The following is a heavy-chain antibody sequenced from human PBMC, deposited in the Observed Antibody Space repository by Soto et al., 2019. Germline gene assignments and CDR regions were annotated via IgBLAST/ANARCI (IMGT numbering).Heavy chain of an antibody. Sequence: SVKVSCKASGGTFSSYAISWVRQAPGQGLEWMGGIIRIFGTANYAQKFQGRVTITTDESTSTVYMELSSLGYEDTSVYYCARGLGAPAAFDIWGQGTMVTVSS. CDR3: ARGLGAPAAFDI. J-gene: IGHJ3*02. CDR2: IIRIFGTA. D-gene: IGHD4-17*01. V-gene: IGHV1-69*05. CDR1: GGTFSSYA.